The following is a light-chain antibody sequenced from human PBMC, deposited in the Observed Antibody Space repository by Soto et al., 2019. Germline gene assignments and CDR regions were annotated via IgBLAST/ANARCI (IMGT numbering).Light chain of an antibody. V-gene: IGKV3-20*01. CDR3: QHFGGTTFT. J-gene: IGKJ5*01. Sequence: EIVLTQSPGTLSLSPGEVATLSCSASQSVSSSYIAWYQQRPGQTPSLLIYGASTRATGIPDRFSGSGSGTHFTLTISRLEPGDFAVYYCQHFGGTTFTFGQGTRLEI. CDR1: QSVSSSY. CDR2: GAS.